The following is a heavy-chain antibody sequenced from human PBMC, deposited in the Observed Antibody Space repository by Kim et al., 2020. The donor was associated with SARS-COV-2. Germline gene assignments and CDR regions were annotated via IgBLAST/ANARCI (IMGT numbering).Heavy chain of an antibody. CDR3: GIYCSGGSCPWEH. Sequence: GGSLRLSCAASGFTFSSYAMHWVRQAPGKGLEWVAVISYDGSNKYYVDSVKGRFTISRDNSKNTLYLQMNSLRAEDTAVYYCGIYCSGGSCPWEHWGQGTLVTVSS. D-gene: IGHD2-15*01. CDR2: ISYDGSNK. CDR1: GFTFSSYA. V-gene: IGHV3-30*04. J-gene: IGHJ1*01.